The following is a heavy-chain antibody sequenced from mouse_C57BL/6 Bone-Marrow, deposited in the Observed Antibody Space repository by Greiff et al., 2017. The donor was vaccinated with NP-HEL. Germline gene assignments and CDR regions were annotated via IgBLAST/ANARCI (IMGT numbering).Heavy chain of an antibody. CDR2: ISSGGSYT. CDR3: ASPTYYYGSRGWYFDV. CDR1: GFTFSSYG. J-gene: IGHJ1*03. V-gene: IGHV5-6*01. Sequence: EVQLVESGGDLVKPGGSLKLSCAASGFTFSSYGMSWVRQTPDKRLEWVATISSGGSYTYYPDSVKGRFTISRDNAKNTLYLQMSSLKSEDTAMYYCASPTYYYGSRGWYFDVWGTGTTVTVSS. D-gene: IGHD1-1*01.